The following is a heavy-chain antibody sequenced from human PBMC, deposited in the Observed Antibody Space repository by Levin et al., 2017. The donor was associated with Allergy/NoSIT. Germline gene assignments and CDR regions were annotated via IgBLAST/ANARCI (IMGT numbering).Heavy chain of an antibody. Sequence: GGSLRLSCAASGFTLSNYWMHWVRQAPGKGLVWVSRINSDGSSTRYADSVKGRFTISRDNAKNTLYLQMNSLRAEDTAVYYCTRRTFGTTLGTDAFDIWGQGTMVTVSS. J-gene: IGHJ3*02. CDR3: TRRTFGTTLGTDAFDI. D-gene: IGHD1-1*01. CDR2: INSDGSST. V-gene: IGHV3-74*01. CDR1: GFTLSNYW.